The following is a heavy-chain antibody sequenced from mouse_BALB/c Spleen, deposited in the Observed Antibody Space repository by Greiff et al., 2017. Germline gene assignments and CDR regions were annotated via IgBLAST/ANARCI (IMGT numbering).Heavy chain of an antibody. D-gene: IGHD2-14*01. V-gene: IGHV7-3*02. Sequence: EVQVVESGGGLVQPGGSLRLSCATSGFTFTDYYMSWVRQPPGKALEWLGFIRNKANGYTTEYSASVKGRFTISRDNSQSILYLQMNTLRAEDSATYYCARDRYEAYWGQGTLVTVSA. J-gene: IGHJ3*01. CDR2: IRNKANGYTT. CDR1: GFTFTDYY. CDR3: ARDRYEAY.